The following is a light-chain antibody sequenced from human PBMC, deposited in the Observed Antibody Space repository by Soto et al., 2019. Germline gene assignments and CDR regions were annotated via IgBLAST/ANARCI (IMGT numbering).Light chain of an antibody. J-gene: IGKJ1*01. V-gene: IGKV1-5*03. Sequence: DIQMTQSPSTLSGSVGDRVTMTCRASHTISSWLAWYQQKPGKAPKLLIYKASTLKSGVPSRFSGSGSGTEFTLTISSLQPDDFATYYCQHYNSYSEAFGQGTNVDVK. CDR1: HTISSW. CDR3: QHYNSYSEA. CDR2: KAS.